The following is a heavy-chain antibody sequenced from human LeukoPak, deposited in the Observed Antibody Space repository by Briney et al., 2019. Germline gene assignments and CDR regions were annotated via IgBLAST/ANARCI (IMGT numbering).Heavy chain of an antibody. CDR3: ARGEAGYLEDFDV. V-gene: IGHV1-46*03. Sequence: ASVKVSCKASGYTFTQNDMHWVRQAPGQGLEWMGIINPYGDSTYAQKFQGRVTMTRDTSTSTVYMALSSLTSDDTGAYFCARGEAGYLEDFDVWGQGTMVTVSS. J-gene: IGHJ3*01. CDR2: INPYGDS. CDR1: GYTFTQND. D-gene: IGHD3-3*01.